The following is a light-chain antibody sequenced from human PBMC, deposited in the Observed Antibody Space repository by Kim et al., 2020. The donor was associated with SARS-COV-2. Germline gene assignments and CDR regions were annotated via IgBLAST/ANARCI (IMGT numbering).Light chain of an antibody. CDR3: HQSYSLPLS. CDR1: QSIGNT. Sequence: VTPKEKVTITCRASQSIGNTLHWFQQKPDQSPKLLIKYASQSLSGVPSRFSGSGSGTDFTLTISSLEAEDGATYYCHQSYSLPLSFGGGTKVEIK. J-gene: IGKJ4*01. V-gene: IGKV6-21*01. CDR2: YAS.